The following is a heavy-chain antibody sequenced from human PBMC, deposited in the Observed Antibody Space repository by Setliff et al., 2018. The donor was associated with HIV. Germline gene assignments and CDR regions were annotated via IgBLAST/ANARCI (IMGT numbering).Heavy chain of an antibody. CDR1: GGSLSSSSYY. D-gene: IGHD3-3*01. CDR2: IYYSGRT. V-gene: IGHV4-39*01. J-gene: IGHJ6*03. CDR3: ARIAGDYDFWSGYSKYYYYYYMDV. Sequence: SATLSLTCTVSGGSLSSSSYYGGWIRQPPGKGLELLGSIYYSGRTYYNPSLKSRVTISVDTSKNPFSMKLSSVTAADTAVYYCARIAGDYDFWSGYSKYYYYYYMDVWGKGTTVTVS.